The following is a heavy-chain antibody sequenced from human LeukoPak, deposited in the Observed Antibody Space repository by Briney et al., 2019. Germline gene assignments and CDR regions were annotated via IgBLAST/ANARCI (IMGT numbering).Heavy chain of an antibody. J-gene: IGHJ4*02. D-gene: IGHD5-18*01. Sequence: SETLSLTCTVSGGSISSYYWSWIRQPPGKGLEWIGYIYTSGSTNYNPSLKSRVTISVDTSKNQFSLKLSSVTAADTAVYYCARGRPEGYSHGYSPFTFDYWGQGTLVTVSS. CDR1: GGSISSYY. CDR2: IYTSGST. CDR3: ARGRPEGYSHGYSPFTFDY. V-gene: IGHV4-4*09.